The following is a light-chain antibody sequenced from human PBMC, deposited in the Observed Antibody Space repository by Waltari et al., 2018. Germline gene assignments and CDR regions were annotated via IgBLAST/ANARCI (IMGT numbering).Light chain of an antibody. J-gene: IGKJ2*01. V-gene: IGKV1-33*01. CDR3: QQYDDFPPYT. Sequence: DIQMTQSPSSLSASVGDRVTISCQASRDINNFLNWYQQKPGKAPKLLIYDASNLEIGVPSRFSGRGSGTHFTFTISSLQPEDVATYYCQQYDDFPPYTFGQGTEVEIK. CDR2: DAS. CDR1: RDINNF.